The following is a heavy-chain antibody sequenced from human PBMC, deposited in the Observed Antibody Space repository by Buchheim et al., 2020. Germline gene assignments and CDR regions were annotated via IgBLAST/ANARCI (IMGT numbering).Heavy chain of an antibody. CDR3: ARVTDILNGYYVDY. CDR2: IYYGGTT. D-gene: IGHD3-9*01. Sequence: QVQLEESGPGLVKPSGTLSLTCAVSGADISRGNWWSWVRQPPGRGLEWIGEIYYGGTTNYNPSLQSRVTISLDQSKNQFSLKLRSVTAADTAVYFCARVTDILNGYYVDYWGQGT. V-gene: IGHV4-4*02. J-gene: IGHJ4*02. CDR1: GADISRGNW.